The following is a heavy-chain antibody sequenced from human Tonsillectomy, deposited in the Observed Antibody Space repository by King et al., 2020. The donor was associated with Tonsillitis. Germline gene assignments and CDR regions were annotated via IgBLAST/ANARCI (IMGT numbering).Heavy chain of an antibody. V-gene: IGHV2-70*04. D-gene: IGHD3-3*01. J-gene: IGHJ3*02. CDR2: IDWDDDG. CDR1: GFSLSTDGMR. Sequence: TLKESGPALVKPTQTLTLTCTFSGFSLSTDGMRVSWIRQPPGKALEWLARIDWDDDGLYSTSLKTRLTISKDTPKNQVDLTMTNMDPVDTATYYCARHKIQRYYDFWSGYDAFDIWGQGTVVTVSS. CDR3: ARHKIQRYYDFWSGYDAFDI.